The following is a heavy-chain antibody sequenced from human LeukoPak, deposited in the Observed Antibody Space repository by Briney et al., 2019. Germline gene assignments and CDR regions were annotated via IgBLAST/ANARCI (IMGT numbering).Heavy chain of an antibody. CDR1: EFSVGSNY. Sequence: GGSLRLSCAASEFSVGSNYMTWVRQAPGKGLEWVSLIYSGGSTYYADSVKGRFTISRDNSKNTLYLQMNSLRAEDTAVYYCARVYGSGSYYNAFDYWGQGTLVTVSS. V-gene: IGHV3-66*01. CDR2: IYSGGST. J-gene: IGHJ4*02. D-gene: IGHD3-10*01. CDR3: ARVYGSGSYYNAFDY.